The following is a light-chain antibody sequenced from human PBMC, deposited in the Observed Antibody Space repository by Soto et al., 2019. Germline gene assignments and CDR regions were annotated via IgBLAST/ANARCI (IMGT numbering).Light chain of an antibody. J-gene: IGKJ2*01. CDR3: QQYFNTPQT. Sequence: DIVMTQSPDSLAVSLGERATINCKSSQSVLYSSNNKNYLAWYQQKPGQPPKLLIYWASARESGVPDRFSGSGSATDFTLTISNLQAEDVAVYYCQQYFNTPQTFGQGTKLEIK. CDR2: WAS. CDR1: QSVLYSSNNKNY. V-gene: IGKV4-1*01.